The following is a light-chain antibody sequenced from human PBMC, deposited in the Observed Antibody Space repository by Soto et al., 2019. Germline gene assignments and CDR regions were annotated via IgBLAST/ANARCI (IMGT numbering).Light chain of an antibody. CDR1: SSDV. CDR2: DVY. Sequence: QSVLTQSRSESGSPGQSVTISCTGTSSDVSWYQHHPGKAPKLMIYDVYKRPSGVPDRFSGSKSGNTASLTISGLQAEDEADYYCSSYAGRHVWVFGGGTKLTVL. V-gene: IGLV2-11*01. CDR3: SSYAGRHVWV. J-gene: IGLJ3*02.